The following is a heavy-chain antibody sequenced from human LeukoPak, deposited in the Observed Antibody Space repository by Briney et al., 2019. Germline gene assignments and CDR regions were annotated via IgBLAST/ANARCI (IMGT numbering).Heavy chain of an antibody. CDR1: GGSISSSDYY. Sequence: PSETLSLTCTVSGGSISSSDYYWGWIRQPPGKGLEWIGNIYYTGSSSYNSSLKSRVTISVDTFKNQFSLQLSSVTAADTAVYYCARENYCTNGVCWAFDPWGQGTLVTVSS. J-gene: IGHJ5*02. CDR2: IYYTGSS. CDR3: ARENYCTNGVCWAFDP. D-gene: IGHD2-8*01. V-gene: IGHV4-39*07.